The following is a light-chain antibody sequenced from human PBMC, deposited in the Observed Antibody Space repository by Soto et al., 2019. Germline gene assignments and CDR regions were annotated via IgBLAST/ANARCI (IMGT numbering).Light chain of an antibody. V-gene: IGKV3-20*01. CDR3: QQYDSSSVT. CDR1: QRVSGRY. J-gene: IGKJ4*01. Sequence: EIVLTQSPDTLSLSPGERATISCRASQRVSGRYLVWYQQKPGQAPSLLIYGATNRARDTPYRFTGSGSGTDFTLSISRLEPEDFAVYYCQQYDSSSVTFGGGTKVEIK. CDR2: GAT.